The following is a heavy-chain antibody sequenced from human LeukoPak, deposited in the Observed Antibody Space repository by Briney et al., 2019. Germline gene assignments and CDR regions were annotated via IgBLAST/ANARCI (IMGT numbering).Heavy chain of an antibody. CDR1: GFTFSSYA. V-gene: IGHV3-23*01. CDR2: ISGSGGST. D-gene: IGHD6-6*01. J-gene: IGHJ4*02. Sequence: GGSLRLSCAASGFTFSSYAMSWVRQAPGKGLEWVSTISGSGGSTYYADSVKGRFTISRDNSKNTLYLQMNSLRAEDTAVYYCAKGEYSSSGWGIDYWGQGTLVTVSS. CDR3: AKGEYSSSGWGIDY.